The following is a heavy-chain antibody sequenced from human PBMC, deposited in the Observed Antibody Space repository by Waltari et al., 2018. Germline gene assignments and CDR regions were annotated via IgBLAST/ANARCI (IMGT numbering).Heavy chain of an antibody. CDR2: INHSGST. Sequence: QVQLQQWGAGLLKPSETLSLTCAVYGGSFSGYYWSWIRQPPGKGLEWIGEINHSGSTKCNPSLKSRVTISVDTSKNQLSLKLSSGTAANTAVYYCARVRRDQLNYYYYYYMDVWGKGTTVTISS. J-gene: IGHJ6*03. V-gene: IGHV4-34*01. D-gene: IGHD2-2*01. CDR3: ARVRRDQLNYYYYYYMDV. CDR1: GGSFSGYY.